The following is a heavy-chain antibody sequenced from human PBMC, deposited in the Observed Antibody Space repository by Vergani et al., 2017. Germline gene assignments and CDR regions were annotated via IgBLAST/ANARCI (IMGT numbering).Heavy chain of an antibody. CDR1: GGSFSGYY. D-gene: IGHD3-10*01. Sequence: QVQLQQWGAGLLKPSETLSLTCAVYGGSFSGYYWSWIRQPPGKGLEWIGEINHSGSTNYNPSLKSRVTISVDTSKNQFSLKLSSVTAADTAVYYCARAKYYYGSGSLRREARYYMDVWGKGTTVTVSS. CDR2: INHSGST. J-gene: IGHJ6*03. CDR3: ARAKYYYGSGSLRREARYYMDV. V-gene: IGHV4-34*01.